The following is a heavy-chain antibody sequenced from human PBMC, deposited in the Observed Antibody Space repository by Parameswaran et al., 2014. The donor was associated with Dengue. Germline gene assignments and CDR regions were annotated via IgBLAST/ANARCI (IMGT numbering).Heavy chain of an antibody. D-gene: IGHD6-6*01. CDR2: IVVGSGNT. J-gene: IGHJ6*03. V-gene: IGHV1-58*01. Sequence: WVRQAPGQRLEWIGWIVVGSGNTNYAQKFQERVTITRDMSTSTAYMELSSLRSEDTAVYYCAALGSSPGGYYYYYYMDVWGKGTTVTVSS. CDR3: AALGSSPGGYYYYYYMDV.